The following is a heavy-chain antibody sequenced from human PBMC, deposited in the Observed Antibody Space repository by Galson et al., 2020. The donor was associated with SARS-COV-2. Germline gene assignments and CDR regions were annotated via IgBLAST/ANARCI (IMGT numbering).Heavy chain of an antibody. CDR3: ARSPGFSDY. D-gene: IGHD2-2*01. Sequence: GGSLRLSCAASGFTFSSHWMTWVRQAPGKGLEWVANVKQDGSEKYYVDSVKRRFTISRDNAKNSLYLQMNSLRAEDTAMYYCARSPGFSDYWGQGTQVTVAS. J-gene: IGHJ4*02. CDR2: VKQDGSEK. CDR1: GFTFSSHW. V-gene: IGHV3-7*01.